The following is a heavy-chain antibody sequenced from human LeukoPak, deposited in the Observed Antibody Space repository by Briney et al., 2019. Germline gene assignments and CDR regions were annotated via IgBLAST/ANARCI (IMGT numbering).Heavy chain of an antibody. D-gene: IGHD6-19*01. J-gene: IGHJ3*02. CDR3: ARDLAVAGNAFDI. CDR2: IHYSGTT. CDR1: GDSISSSSYY. V-gene: IGHV4-39*07. Sequence: SETLSLTCTVSGDSISSSSYYWGWIRQPPGRGLEWIGSIHYSGTTYYNPSLKSRVTISVDTSKNQFSLKLSSVTAADTAVYYCARDLAVAGNAFDIWGQGTMVTVSS.